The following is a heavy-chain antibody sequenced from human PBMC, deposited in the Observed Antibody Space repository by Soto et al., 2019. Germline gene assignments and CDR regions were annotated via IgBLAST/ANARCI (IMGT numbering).Heavy chain of an antibody. V-gene: IGHV3-7*05. Sequence: PGGSLRLSCAASGFIFGDYWMSWIRQAPGKGLEWVANTRQDGGEKNFVDSVKGRFIISRDNAKNSLYLRMNSLRAEDTAVYYCARHNSGSYDFDYWGLGTLVTVSS. J-gene: IGHJ4*02. CDR3: ARHNSGSYDFDY. CDR1: GFIFGDYW. CDR2: TRQDGGEK. D-gene: IGHD1-26*01.